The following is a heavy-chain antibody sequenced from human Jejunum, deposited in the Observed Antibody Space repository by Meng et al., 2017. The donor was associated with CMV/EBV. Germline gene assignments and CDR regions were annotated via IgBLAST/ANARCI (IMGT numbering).Heavy chain of an antibody. Sequence: YAIHGVRQAPGKGLEWAAVISYDGNNKFYADSVKGRFTISRDNSKNTLYLEMNSLRADDTAVYYCARDLGPVSPAPSYYYGMDVWGQGATVTVSS. D-gene: IGHD1-14*01. CDR2: ISYDGNNK. V-gene: IGHV3-30*04. CDR1: YA. CDR3: ARDLGPVSPAPSYYYGMDV. J-gene: IGHJ6*02.